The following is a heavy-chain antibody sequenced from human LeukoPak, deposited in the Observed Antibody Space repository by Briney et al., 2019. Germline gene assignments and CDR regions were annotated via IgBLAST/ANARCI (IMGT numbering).Heavy chain of an antibody. CDR1: GFTFSSYV. CDR2: IGGSGGST. J-gene: IGHJ2*01. Sequence: GGSLRLSCVASGFTFSSYVMSWVRQAPGKGLEWVSGIGGSGGSTYYADSVKGRFTISRDNSKNTLYVQMNSLRAEDTAVYYCAKCIAAAGHWYFDLWGRGTLVTVSS. D-gene: IGHD6-13*01. CDR3: AKCIAAAGHWYFDL. V-gene: IGHV3-23*01.